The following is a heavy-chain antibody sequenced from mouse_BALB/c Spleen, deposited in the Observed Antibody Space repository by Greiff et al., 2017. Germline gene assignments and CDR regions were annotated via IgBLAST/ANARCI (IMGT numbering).Heavy chain of an antibody. CDR1: GYTFTSYW. CDR3: ARGDEYCFDY. CDR2: IDPSDSYT. Sequence: VQLQQPGAELVKPGASVKLSCKASGYTFTSYWMHWVKQRPGQGLEWIGEIDPSDSYTNYNQKFKGKATLTVDKSSSTAYMQLSRLTSEYSAVYYRARGDEYCFDYWGQGTTLTVSS. J-gene: IGHJ2*01. V-gene: IGHV1-69*02.